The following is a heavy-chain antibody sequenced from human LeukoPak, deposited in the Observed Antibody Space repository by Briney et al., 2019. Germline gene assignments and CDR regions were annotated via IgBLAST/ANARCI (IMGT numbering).Heavy chain of an antibody. Sequence: ASVEVSCKASGYTFTSYDINWVRQATGQGLEWMGWMNPNSGNTGYAQKFQGRVTMTRNTSISTAYMELSSLRSEDTAVYYCARDVVRGVIIPLGYWGQGTLVTVSS. CDR2: MNPNSGNT. CDR3: ARDVVRGVIIPLGY. CDR1: GYTFTSYD. J-gene: IGHJ4*02. D-gene: IGHD3-10*01. V-gene: IGHV1-8*01.